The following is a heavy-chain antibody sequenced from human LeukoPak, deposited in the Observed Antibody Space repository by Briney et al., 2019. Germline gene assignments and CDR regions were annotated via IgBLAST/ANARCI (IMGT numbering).Heavy chain of an antibody. CDR2: IHHSGNT. CDR3: ARIDWTPDS. J-gene: IGHJ4*02. D-gene: IGHD1-1*01. V-gene: IGHV4-38-2*01. CDR1: GYSISNGHV. Sequence: PSETLSLTCAASGYSISNGHVWAWIRPPPGKGLEWIGTIHHSGNTYYNPSLQSRVSVSVDTSRNQFSLRLSSVTAADTATYYCARIDWTPDSWGQGTLVTVSS.